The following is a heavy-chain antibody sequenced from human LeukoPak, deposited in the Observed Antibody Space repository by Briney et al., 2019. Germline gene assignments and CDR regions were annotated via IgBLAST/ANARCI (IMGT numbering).Heavy chain of an antibody. D-gene: IGHD5-18*01. CDR2: ISGSGGST. CDR3: AKRIQSAMAMGY. V-gene: IGHV3-23*01. J-gene: IGHJ4*02. CDR1: GFTLSNYA. Sequence: PGGSLRLSCAASGFTLSNYALSWVRQAPGKGLEWVSDISGSGGSTYYADSVKGRFTISGDNSKNTMYLQMNSLRAEDTAVYYCAKRIQSAMAMGYWGQGTLVTVSS.